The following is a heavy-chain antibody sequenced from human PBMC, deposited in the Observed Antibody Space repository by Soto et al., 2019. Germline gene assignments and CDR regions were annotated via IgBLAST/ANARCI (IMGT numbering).Heavy chain of an antibody. Sequence: QVQLVESGGGVVQPGRSLRLSCAASGFVFNMYGMHWVRQAPGKGLEWVGVIWHDGSGTYYADALKGRFTISRDNSKNTLFLQMDSLTVEDTAVYYCVRDPVALRNRVRVGYFNLWGRGTQVTVSS. V-gene: IGHV3-33*01. CDR2: IWHDGSGT. CDR1: GFVFNMYG. CDR3: VRDPVALRNRVRVGYFNL. D-gene: IGHD1-26*01. J-gene: IGHJ2*01.